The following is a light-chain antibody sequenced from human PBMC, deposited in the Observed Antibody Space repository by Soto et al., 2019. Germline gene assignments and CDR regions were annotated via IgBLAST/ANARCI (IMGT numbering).Light chain of an antibody. CDR2: GAS. CDR3: QQYNNWPPWT. J-gene: IGKJ1*01. V-gene: IGKV3-20*01. CDR1: QSASSSY. Sequence: EIVLTQSPGTLSLSPGERATLSCRASQSASSSYLAWYQQKPGQAPRLLIYGASSRATGIPDRFSGSGSGTDFTLTISRLEPEDFAVYYCQQYNNWPPWTFGQGTKVEIK.